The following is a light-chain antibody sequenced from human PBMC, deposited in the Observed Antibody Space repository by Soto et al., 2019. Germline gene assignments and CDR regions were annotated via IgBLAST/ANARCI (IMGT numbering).Light chain of an antibody. CDR3: QQSSSTFT. Sequence: DIQMTQSPSSLSASLGDRVTITCRASQSISTYLSWYQQKPGKAPKLLIYAASILQSGVPSRFSGSGSWTDFTLTISSLQPDDFATYYCQQSSSTFTFGPGTKVDLK. J-gene: IGKJ3*01. V-gene: IGKV1-39*01. CDR1: QSISTY. CDR2: AAS.